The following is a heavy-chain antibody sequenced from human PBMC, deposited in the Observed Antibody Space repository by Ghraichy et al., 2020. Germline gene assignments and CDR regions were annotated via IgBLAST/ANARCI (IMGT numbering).Heavy chain of an antibody. CDR2: IIPIFGTA. CDR1: GGTFSSYA. D-gene: IGHD4-17*01. CDR3: ARRSTTVTRDSYYYYYYMDV. Sequence: SVKVSCKASGGTFSSYAISWVRQAPGQGLEWMGGIIPIFGTANYAQKFQGRVTITADESTSTAYMELSSLRSEDTAVYYCARRSTTVTRDSYYYYYYMDVWGKGTTVTVSS. V-gene: IGHV1-69*13. J-gene: IGHJ6*03.